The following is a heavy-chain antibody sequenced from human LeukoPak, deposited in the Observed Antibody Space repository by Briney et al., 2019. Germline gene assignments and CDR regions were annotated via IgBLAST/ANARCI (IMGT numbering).Heavy chain of an antibody. CDR1: GFTFSSYT. V-gene: IGHV3-23*01. D-gene: IGHD3-9*01. J-gene: IGHJ4*02. Sequence: GGSLRLSCTASGFTFSSYTMTWVRQAPGKGLKWVSTITTGEGNTYYADSVKGRFTVSRDDSKNTLYLQMNSLRDEDTAVYYCARGRATGRSGGDYWGQGTLVTVSS. CDR3: ARGRATGRSGGDY. CDR2: ITTGEGNT.